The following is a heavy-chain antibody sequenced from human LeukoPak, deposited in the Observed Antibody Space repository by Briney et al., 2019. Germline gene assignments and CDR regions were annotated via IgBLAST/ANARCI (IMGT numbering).Heavy chain of an antibody. Sequence: GGSLRLSCTASGFIFSQYGMSWVRQGPGKGLEWVSTVSGSAVRTHYTDSLKGRFTISRDNSKDTLYLQMNSLRAEDTAVYYCAKDRRGFSGYDPYDAFDIWGQGTMVTVSS. J-gene: IGHJ3*02. CDR2: VSGSAVRT. CDR1: GFIFSQYG. D-gene: IGHD5-12*01. CDR3: AKDRRGFSGYDPYDAFDI. V-gene: IGHV3-23*01.